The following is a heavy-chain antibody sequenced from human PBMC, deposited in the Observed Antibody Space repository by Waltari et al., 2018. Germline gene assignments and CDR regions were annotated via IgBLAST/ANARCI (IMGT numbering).Heavy chain of an antibody. J-gene: IGHJ4*02. CDR1: GLTFSSYH. CDR3: AREGRTGWTTYGH. D-gene: IGHD6-19*01. Sequence: DVQLVESGGGLVKPGSRFSLPCEASGLTFSSYHMNWVRRVPGKGLEWVSSNSNDSNEKYYAESVRGRFSISRDNAKESVFLQMNSLTVEDTGVYFCAREGRTGWTTYGHWGQGTKVTVSS. CDR2: NSNDSNEK. V-gene: IGHV3-21*02.